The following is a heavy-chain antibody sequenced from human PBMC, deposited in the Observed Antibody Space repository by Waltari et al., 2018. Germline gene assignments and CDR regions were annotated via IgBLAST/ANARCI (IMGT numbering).Heavy chain of an antibody. CDR3: AKAHRDGYNLGDYFDY. V-gene: IGHV3-30*02. CDR2: IRYDGSNK. Sequence: QVQLVESGGGVVQPGGSLRLSCAASGFTFSSYGMHWVRQAPGKGLEWVAFIRYDGSNKYYADSVKGRFTISRDNSKNTLYLQMNSLRAEDTAVYYCAKAHRDGYNLGDYFDYWGQGTLVTVSS. CDR1: GFTFSSYG. J-gene: IGHJ4*02. D-gene: IGHD5-12*01.